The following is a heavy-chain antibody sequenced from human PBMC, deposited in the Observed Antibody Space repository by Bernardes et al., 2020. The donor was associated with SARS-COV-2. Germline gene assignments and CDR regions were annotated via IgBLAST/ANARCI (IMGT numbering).Heavy chain of an antibody. CDR2: IYSGGST. CDR1: GFTVSSNY. J-gene: IGHJ4*02. CDR3: ARDHYYDSSGYYYGPQGFDY. V-gene: IGHV3-66*01. Sequence: GGSLRLSCAASGFTVSSNYMSWVRQAPGKGLEWVSVIYSGGSTYYADSVKGRFTISRDNSKNTLYLQMNSLRAEDTAVYYCARDHYYDSSGYYYGPQGFDYWGQGTLVTVSS. D-gene: IGHD3-22*01.